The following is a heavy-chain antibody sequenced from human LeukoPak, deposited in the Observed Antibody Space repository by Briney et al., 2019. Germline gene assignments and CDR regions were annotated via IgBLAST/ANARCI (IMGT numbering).Heavy chain of an antibody. Sequence: SETLSLTCTVSGGSIGSYYWSWIRQPPGKGLEWIGYIYYSGSTNYNPSLKSRVTISVDTSKNQFSLKLSSVTAADTAVYYCASQGPTDFQHWGQGTLVTVSS. J-gene: IGHJ1*01. CDR1: GGSIGSYY. V-gene: IGHV4-59*01. CDR3: ASQGPTDFQH. CDR2: IYYSGST.